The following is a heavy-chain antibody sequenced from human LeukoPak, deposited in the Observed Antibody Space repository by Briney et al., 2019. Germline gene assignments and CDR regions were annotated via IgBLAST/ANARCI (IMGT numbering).Heavy chain of an antibody. CDR1: GFTFSSYN. CDR2: IYSGGST. CDR3: ARGGSSSWYGYNPKNFDY. J-gene: IGHJ4*02. V-gene: IGHV3-53*01. D-gene: IGHD6-13*01. Sequence: GGSLRLSCAASGFTFSSYNMNWVRQAPGKGLEWVSVIYSGGSTYYADSVKGRFTISRDNSKNTLYLQMNSLRAEDTAVYYCARGGSSSWYGYNPKNFDYWGQGTLVTVSS.